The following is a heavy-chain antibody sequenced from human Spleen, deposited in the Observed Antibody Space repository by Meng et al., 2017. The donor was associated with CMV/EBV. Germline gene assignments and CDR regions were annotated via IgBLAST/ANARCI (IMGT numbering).Heavy chain of an antibody. CDR3: ARDYCSRTSCYLIAFDV. V-gene: IGHV4-39*07. J-gene: IGHJ3*01. CDR2: IYYSGST. Sequence: SETLSLTCTVSGGSISSSSYYWGWIRQPPGKGLEWIGSIYYSGSTYYNPSLKSRVTISVDTSKNQFSLKLSSVTAADTAIYYCARDYCSRTSCYLIAFDVWGQGTMVTVSS. CDR1: GGSISSSSYY. D-gene: IGHD2-2*01.